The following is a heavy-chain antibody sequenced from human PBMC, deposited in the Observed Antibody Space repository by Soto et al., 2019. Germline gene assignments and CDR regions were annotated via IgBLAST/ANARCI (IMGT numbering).Heavy chain of an antibody. D-gene: IGHD3-22*01. J-gene: IGHJ4*02. Sequence: SETLSLTCAVSGGSISSLYWWSWVRQPPGKGLGWIGEVHHSGSTNYNPSLKSRVTISVDKSKNQFSLKLSSVTAADTAMYYCARRDYYDSTGYYTYWGQGALDTVSS. CDR2: VHHSGST. CDR1: GGSISSLYW. V-gene: IGHV4-4*02. CDR3: ARRDYYDSTGYYTY.